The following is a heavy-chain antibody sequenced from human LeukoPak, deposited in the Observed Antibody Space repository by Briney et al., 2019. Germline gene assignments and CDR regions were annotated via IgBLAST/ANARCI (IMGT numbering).Heavy chain of an antibody. J-gene: IGHJ5*02. V-gene: IGHV4-31*03. CDR1: GGSISSSSYS. CDR3: ARDDRDPYDFWSGYQSGGFDP. CDR2: IYYSGST. D-gene: IGHD3-3*01. Sequence: KASETLSLTCTVSGGSISSSSYSWGWIRQHPGKGLEWIGYIYYSGSTYYNPSLKSRVTISVDTSKNQFSLKLSSVTAADTAVYYCARDDRDPYDFWSGYQSGGFDPWGQGTLVTVSS.